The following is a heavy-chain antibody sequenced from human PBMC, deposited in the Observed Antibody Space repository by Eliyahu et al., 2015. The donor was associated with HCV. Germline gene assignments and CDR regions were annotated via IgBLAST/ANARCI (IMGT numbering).Heavy chain of an antibody. Sequence: QVQLVESGGGVVQPGRSLRLSCAASGFTFSSYGMHWVRQAPGKGLEWVAVISYDGSNKYYADSVKGRFTISRDNSKNTLYLQMNSLRAEDTAVYYCAKDARQWLVHYSYFDYWGQGTLVTVSS. CDR2: ISYDGSNK. D-gene: IGHD6-19*01. CDR3: AKDARQWLVHYSYFDY. CDR1: GFTFSSYG. J-gene: IGHJ4*02. V-gene: IGHV3-30*18.